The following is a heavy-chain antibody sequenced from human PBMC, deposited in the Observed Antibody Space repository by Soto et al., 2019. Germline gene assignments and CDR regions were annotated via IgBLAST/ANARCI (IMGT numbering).Heavy chain of an antibody. CDR3: ARKGASGSYSN. J-gene: IGHJ4*02. CDR2: IHYSGST. CDR1: GGSISSYY. D-gene: IGHD1-26*01. V-gene: IGHV4-59*08. Sequence: TLSLTCSASGGSISSYYWSWIRQPPGKGLEWIGIIHYSGSTDYNPSLKSRVTIAVDTSKNQFSLKLSSVSAADTAVYYCARKGASGSYSNWGQGTLVTVSS.